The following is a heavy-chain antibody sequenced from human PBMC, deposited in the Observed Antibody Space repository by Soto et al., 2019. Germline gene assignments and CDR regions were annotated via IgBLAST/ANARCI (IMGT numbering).Heavy chain of an antibody. CDR3: ARGWNYSGSGSYYNGRWFDY. V-gene: IGHV4-30-4*01. CDR1: GGSISSGDYY. CDR2: IYYSGST. Sequence: QVQLQESGPGLVKPSQTLSLTCTVSGGSISSGDYYWSWIRQPPGKGLEWIGYIYYSGSTYYNPSLKSRVTISVDTSKNQFSLKLSSVSAADTAVYYCARGWNYSGSGSYYNGRWFDYWGQGTLVTVSS. J-gene: IGHJ4*02. D-gene: IGHD3-10*01.